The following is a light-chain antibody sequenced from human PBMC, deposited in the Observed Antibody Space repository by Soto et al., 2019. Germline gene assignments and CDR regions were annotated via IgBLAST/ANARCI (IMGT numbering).Light chain of an antibody. V-gene: IGLV3-21*02. Sequence: SYELTQPPSVSVAPGQTARITCGGNDIGSKSVQWYQQKPGQAPVLVVHDDSDRPSGIPERFSGSNSGNTATLTISRVEAGDEADYYCQVWDSSSDHVVFGGGTQLTVL. J-gene: IGLJ2*01. CDR2: DDS. CDR1: DIGSKS. CDR3: QVWDSSSDHVV.